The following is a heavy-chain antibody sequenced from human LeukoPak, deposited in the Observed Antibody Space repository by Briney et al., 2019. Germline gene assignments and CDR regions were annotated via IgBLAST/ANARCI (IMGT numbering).Heavy chain of an antibody. CDR2: ISSSSSYI. CDR3: AKGWNGYDRFDY. D-gene: IGHD5-12*01. J-gene: IGHJ4*02. CDR1: GFTFSSYS. Sequence: PGGSLRLSCAASGFTFSSYSMNWVRQAPGKGLEWVSSISSSSSYIYYADAVQGRFTISRDNTKNTVYLQMNSLRAEDTAVYYCAKGWNGYDRFDYWGQGALVTVSS. V-gene: IGHV3-21*04.